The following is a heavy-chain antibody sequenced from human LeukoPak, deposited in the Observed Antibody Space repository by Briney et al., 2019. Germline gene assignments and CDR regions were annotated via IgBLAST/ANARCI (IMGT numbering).Heavy chain of an antibody. Sequence: GASVKVSCKASGYTFSDYFIHWVRQAPGQGLEWMGWMNPNSGNTGCAQKFQGRVTMTRNTSTNTAYMELSSLRSDDTAVYYCARGPERNSDSSGSAYFQYWGQGTLVTASS. V-gene: IGHV1-8*02. CDR2: MNPNSGNT. D-gene: IGHD3-22*01. CDR1: GYTFSDYF. CDR3: ARGPERNSDSSGSAYFQY. J-gene: IGHJ1*01.